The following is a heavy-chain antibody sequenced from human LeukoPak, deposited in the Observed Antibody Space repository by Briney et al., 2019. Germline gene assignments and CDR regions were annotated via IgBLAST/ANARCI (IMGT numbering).Heavy chain of an antibody. CDR1: GYTFTSYD. CDR2: MNPNSGNT. CDR3: ARGGSDSGYGYYYYGMDV. D-gene: IGHD5-12*01. J-gene: IGHJ6*02. V-gene: IGHV1-8*01. Sequence: ASVKVSCKASGYTFTSYDINWVRQATGQGLEWMGWMNPNSGNTGYAQEFQGRVTMTRNTSISTAYMELSSLRSEDTAVYYCARGGSDSGYGYYYYGMDVWGQGTAVTVSS.